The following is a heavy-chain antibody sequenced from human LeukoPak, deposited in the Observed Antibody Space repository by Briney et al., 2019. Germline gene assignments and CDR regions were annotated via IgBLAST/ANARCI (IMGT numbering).Heavy chain of an antibody. V-gene: IGHV4-59*01. CDR1: GGSISSYY. CDR3: AGGVRIYYFDY. D-gene: IGHD3-3*01. Sequence: SETLSLTCTVFGGSISSYYWSWIRQPPGKGLEWIGYIYYSGSTNYNPSLKSRVTISVDTSKKQFSLKLSSVTAADTAVYYCAGGVRIYYFDYWGQGTLVTVSS. CDR2: IYYSGST. J-gene: IGHJ4*02.